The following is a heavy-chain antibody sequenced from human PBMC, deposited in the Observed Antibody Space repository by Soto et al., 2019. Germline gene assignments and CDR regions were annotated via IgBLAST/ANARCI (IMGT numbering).Heavy chain of an antibody. J-gene: IGHJ4*02. CDR2: FSGNVGST. D-gene: IGHD3-22*01. CDR1: GFSFSSCA. CDR3: AKVVDDGNVYYDF. V-gene: IGHV3-23*01. Sequence: GGSLRLSCAASGFSFSSCAMGWVRQAPGKGLEWVSGFSGNVGSTYYADSVKGRFTISRDTSKNTLYLQMDGLGAEATAIYYGAKVVDDGNVYYDFWGQGTLVTVSS.